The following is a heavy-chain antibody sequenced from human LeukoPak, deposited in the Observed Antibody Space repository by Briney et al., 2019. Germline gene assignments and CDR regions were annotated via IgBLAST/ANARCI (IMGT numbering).Heavy chain of an antibody. V-gene: IGHV3-7*01. Sequence: GGSLRLSCAASGFTFSSYWMSWVRQAPGKGLEWVANIKQDGSEKYYVDSVKGRFTISRDNAKNSLYLQMNSLRAEDTAVYYCARESVVFRVVVAATVSGCFDYWGQGTLVTVSS. CDR2: IKQDGSEK. CDR1: GFTFSSYW. J-gene: IGHJ4*02. CDR3: ARESVVFRVVVAATVSGCFDY. D-gene: IGHD2-15*01.